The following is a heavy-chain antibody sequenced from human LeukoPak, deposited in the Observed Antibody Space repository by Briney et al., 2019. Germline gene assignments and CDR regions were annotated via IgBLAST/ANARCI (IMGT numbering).Heavy chain of an antibody. V-gene: IGHV1-69*04. CDR2: IIPILGIA. CDR1: GGTFSSYA. CDR3: ARSGSGPAYEDY. Sequence: GASVKVSCKASGGTFSSYAISWVRQAPGQGLEWLGRIIPILGIANYAQKFQGRVTITADKSTSTAYMELSSLRSEDTAVYYCARSGSGPAYEDYWGQGTLVTVSS. J-gene: IGHJ4*02. D-gene: IGHD6-19*01.